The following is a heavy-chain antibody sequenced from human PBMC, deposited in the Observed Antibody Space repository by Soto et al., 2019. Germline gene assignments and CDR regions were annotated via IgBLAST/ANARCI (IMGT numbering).Heavy chain of an antibody. CDR2: ISADGSKK. J-gene: IGHJ4*02. CDR1: GFNFNNYA. CDR3: AKSAHPATVTLYYFDY. D-gene: IGHD4-17*01. V-gene: IGHV3-30*18. Sequence: QVQLVESGGGVVQPGRSLRLSCAASGFNFNNYAMHWVRQAPGKGLEWVTLISADGSKKYFADSVKGRFTVSRDNSKTALFLQMNSLNTEATAVYYCAKSAHPATVTLYYFDYWGQGTLVTVSS.